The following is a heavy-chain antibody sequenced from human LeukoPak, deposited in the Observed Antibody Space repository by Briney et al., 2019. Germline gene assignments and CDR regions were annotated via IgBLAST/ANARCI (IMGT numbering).Heavy chain of an antibody. CDR1: GFTFSSYG. Sequence: GGSLRLSCAASGFTFSSYGMSWVRQAPGKGLEWVSAISGSGGSTYYADSVKGRFTISRDNSKNTLYLQMNSLRAEDTAVYYCAKVLLWFGELPPGAFDIWGQGTMVTVSS. CDR3: AKVLLWFGELPPGAFDI. CDR2: ISGSGGST. V-gene: IGHV3-23*01. D-gene: IGHD3-10*01. J-gene: IGHJ3*02.